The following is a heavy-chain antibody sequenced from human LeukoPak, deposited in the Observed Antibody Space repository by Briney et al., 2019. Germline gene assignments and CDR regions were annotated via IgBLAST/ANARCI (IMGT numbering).Heavy chain of an antibody. J-gene: IGHJ5*02. CDR3: TTDPDGTTGTGSDP. Sequence: GGSLRLSCVASGLTFSNAWMNWVRQAPGKGLEWVGRIKSKTDGGTTDYAAPVKGRFTIPRDDSKNTLYLQMNSLKTEDTAVYYCTTDPDGTTGTGSDPWGQGTLVTVSS. CDR2: IKSKTDGGTT. D-gene: IGHD1-1*01. CDR1: GLTFSNAW. V-gene: IGHV3-15*07.